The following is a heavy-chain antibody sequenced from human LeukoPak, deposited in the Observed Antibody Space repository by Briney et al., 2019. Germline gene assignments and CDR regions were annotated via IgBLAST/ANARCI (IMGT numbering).Heavy chain of an antibody. Sequence: SETLSLTCAVYGGSFSGYYWSWIRQPPGKGLEWIGEINHSGSTYYNPSLKSRVTISVDTSKNQFSLKLSSVTAADTAVYYCARLLSSSWTGLDYWGQGTLVTVSS. CDR2: INHSGST. CDR3: ARLLSSSWTGLDY. V-gene: IGHV4-34*01. J-gene: IGHJ4*02. CDR1: GGSFSGYY. D-gene: IGHD6-13*01.